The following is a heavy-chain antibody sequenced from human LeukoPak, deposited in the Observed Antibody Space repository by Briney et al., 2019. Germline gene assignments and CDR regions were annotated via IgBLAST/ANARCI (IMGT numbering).Heavy chain of an antibody. Sequence: TRGSLRLSCTASGFTFSDYYMSWSRQAPGKGLEWVSYLSSDGSTISYADSVKGRFTISRVNAKNSLYLQMNSLRAEDTAVYHCARVIFGGGTPPHYYYYGMDVWGQGTTVTVS. CDR1: GFTFSDYY. D-gene: IGHD3/OR15-3a*01. J-gene: IGHJ6*02. CDR3: ARVIFGGGTPPHYYYYGMDV. V-gene: IGHV3-11*01. CDR2: LSSDGSTI.